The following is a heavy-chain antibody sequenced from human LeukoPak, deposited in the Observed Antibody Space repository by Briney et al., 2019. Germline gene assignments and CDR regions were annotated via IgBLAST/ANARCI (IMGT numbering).Heavy chain of an antibody. Sequence: GGSLRLSCAASGFPFSSASMNWVRQAPGKGLEWLWRSQNTGGGWKTDDAATGRCRFVSLRDDSKRSWYLQINSLKIEATDVYYCIRVESWDTRFCFDSWGQAPLVIVSS. CDR3: IRVESWDTRFCFDS. J-gene: IGHJ4*02. CDR2: SQNTGGGWKT. V-gene: IGHV3-15*01. CDR1: GFPFSSAS. D-gene: IGHD1-26*01.